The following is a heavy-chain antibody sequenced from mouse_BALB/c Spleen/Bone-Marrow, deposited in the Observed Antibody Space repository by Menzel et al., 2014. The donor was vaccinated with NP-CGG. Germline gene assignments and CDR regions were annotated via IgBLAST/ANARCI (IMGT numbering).Heavy chain of an antibody. V-gene: IGHV2-6-7*01. CDR1: GFSLTDYG. D-gene: IGHD1-1*01. CDR3: ARDRYGSSWAWFAY. J-gene: IGHJ3*01. Sequence: QVTLKESGPGLVAPSQSLSITCTVSGFSLTDYGINWVRQPPGKGLEWLGTIWGDGSTDYNSVLKSRLSISKDNSKSQVFFKMNSLQTDDTARYYCARDRYGSSWAWFAYWGQGTLVTDSA. CDR2: IWGDGST.